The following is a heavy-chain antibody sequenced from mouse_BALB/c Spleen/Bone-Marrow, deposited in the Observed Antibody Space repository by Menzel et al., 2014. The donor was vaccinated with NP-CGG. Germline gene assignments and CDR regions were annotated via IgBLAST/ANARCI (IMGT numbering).Heavy chain of an antibody. Sequence: EVQLQHSGPELVKSAASVKLSCTAPGFNIKDFYMHWVKQRPEQGLEWIGWIDPENGDTEYAPKFQGKATMTADTSSNTAYLQLSSLTSEDTAVYYCNCGYSLSYALDYCGQGTSVTVSS. D-gene: IGHD2-3*01. CDR2: IDPENGDT. J-gene: IGHJ4*01. CDR1: GFNIKDFY. CDR3: NCGYSLSYALDY. V-gene: IGHV14-4*02.